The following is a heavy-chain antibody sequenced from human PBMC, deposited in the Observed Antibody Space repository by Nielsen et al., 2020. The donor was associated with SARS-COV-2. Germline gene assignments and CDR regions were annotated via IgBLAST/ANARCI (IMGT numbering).Heavy chain of an antibody. CDR3: ASELSGYDYFDY. V-gene: IGHV3-33*08. CDR1: GFTFSSYG. CDR2: IWYDDGVNK. J-gene: IGHJ4*02. D-gene: IGHD5-12*01. Sequence: GESLKISCAASGFTFSSYGMHWVRQAPGKGLEWVANIWYDDGVNKYYVDSMKGRFTISRDNSKNTLYLQMNSLRAEDTAVYYCASELSGYDYFDYWGQGTLVTVSS.